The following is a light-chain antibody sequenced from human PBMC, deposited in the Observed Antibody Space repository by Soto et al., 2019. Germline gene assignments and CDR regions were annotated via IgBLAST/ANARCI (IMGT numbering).Light chain of an antibody. Sequence: EIVLTPSPGTLSLSPGERATLSCRASQSISSRYLAWYQQKPGQAPRLLIYDASNRATGIPARFSGSGSGTDFTLTISSLEPEDFAVYYCQQRRGTFGQGTKVDIK. CDR1: QSISSRY. J-gene: IGKJ1*01. CDR2: DAS. V-gene: IGKV3D-20*02. CDR3: QQRRGT.